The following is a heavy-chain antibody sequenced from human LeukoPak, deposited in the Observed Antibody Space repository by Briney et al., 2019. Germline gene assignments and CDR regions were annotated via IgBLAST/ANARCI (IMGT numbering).Heavy chain of an antibody. CDR3: ARVDIYYDSSGYYSSWFDP. J-gene: IGHJ5*02. D-gene: IGHD3-22*01. CDR2: ISAYNGNT. Sequence: GASVKVSCKAFGYTFTSYGISWVRQGPGQGLEWMGWISAYNGNTNYAQKLQGRVTMTTDTSTSTAYMELRSLRSDDTAVYYCARVDIYYDSSGYYSSWFDPWGQGTLVTVSS. CDR1: GYTFTSYG. V-gene: IGHV1-18*01.